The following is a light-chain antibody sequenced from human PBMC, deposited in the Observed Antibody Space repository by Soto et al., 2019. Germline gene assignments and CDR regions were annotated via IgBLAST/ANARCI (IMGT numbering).Light chain of an antibody. CDR3: SCFTSSSTLPYV. V-gene: IGLV2-14*01. J-gene: IGLJ1*01. CDR1: SSDAGGYEY. CDR2: AVS. Sequence: QSVLTQPASVSGSPGQSITISCTGTSSDAGGYEYVSWYQQHPGKAPKLMIYAVSNRPSGVSTRFSGSKSGNTASLTISGLQADDEADYYCSCFTSSSTLPYVFGTGTKVTVL.